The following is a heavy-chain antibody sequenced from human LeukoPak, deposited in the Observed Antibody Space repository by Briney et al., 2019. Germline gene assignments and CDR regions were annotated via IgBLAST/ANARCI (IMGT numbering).Heavy chain of an antibody. J-gene: IGHJ4*02. V-gene: IGHV4-59*01. CDR2: IYNSGTT. CDR1: GGSISSYF. Sequence: KPSETLSLTCTVSGGSISSYFWSWIRQPPGKGLEWIANIYNSGTTNYNPSLKSRVSISADTSKNQLSLKLSSVTAADTAVYYCAKETTGYYFDYWGQGTLVTVSS. D-gene: IGHD1-1*01. CDR3: AKETTGYYFDY.